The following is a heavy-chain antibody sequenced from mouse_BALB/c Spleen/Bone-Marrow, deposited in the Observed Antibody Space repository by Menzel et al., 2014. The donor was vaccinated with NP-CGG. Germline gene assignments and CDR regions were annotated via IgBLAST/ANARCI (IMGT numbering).Heavy chain of an antibody. D-gene: IGHD2-14*01. CDR1: GFNIKDTY. J-gene: IGHJ2*01. Sequence: VQLQQSGAELVKPGASVKLSCTGSGFNIKDTYMHWVKQRPEQGLEWIGRIDPANGNTKYDPKFQGKAPITADTSSNTAYLQLSSLTSEDTAVYYCASYYRYSFDYWGQGTTLTVSS. CDR3: ASYYRYSFDY. V-gene: IGHV14-3*02. CDR2: IDPANGNT.